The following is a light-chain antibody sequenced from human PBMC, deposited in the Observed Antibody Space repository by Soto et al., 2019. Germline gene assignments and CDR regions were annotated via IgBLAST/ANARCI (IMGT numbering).Light chain of an antibody. CDR2: GAS. Sequence: SVLEQSPYNLSLYPRESFAFSYRASQSVSSSYLAWYQQKPGQAPRLLIYGASSRATGTPDRFSGSGSGTDLTLPISRLEPEDFEVYYCQQYEKFGQGTKVDIK. CDR1: QSVSSSY. V-gene: IGKV3-20*01. J-gene: IGKJ1*01. CDR3: QQYEK.